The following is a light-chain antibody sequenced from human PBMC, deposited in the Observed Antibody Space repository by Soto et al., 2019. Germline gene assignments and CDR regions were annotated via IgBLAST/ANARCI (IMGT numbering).Light chain of an antibody. CDR1: QSVAGTY. Sequence: ELVMTQSPATLSVSPGARATLSFRASQSVAGTYLAWYQQKPGQAPRLLIYRASTRATGIPARFSGRGSGTEFTLTISSLQSVDFAAYYCQQYDNWPQTFGQGTKVDIK. V-gene: IGKV3-15*01. J-gene: IGKJ1*01. CDR2: RAS. CDR3: QQYDNWPQT.